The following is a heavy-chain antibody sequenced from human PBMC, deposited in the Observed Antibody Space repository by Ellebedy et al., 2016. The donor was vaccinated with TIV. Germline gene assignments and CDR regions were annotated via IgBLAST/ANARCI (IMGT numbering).Heavy chain of an antibody. CDR3: ARVTTAVTPHFDV. V-gene: IGHV4-4*02. D-gene: IGHD4-17*01. CDR2: IYHSGII. J-gene: IGHJ4*02. Sequence: SETLSLXXHVSGASLPTYYWWSWVRQAPGTVLEWIVAIYHSGIINYNPSLKSRTSISIDQSKNQFSLKMDSATAADTAVYFCARVTTAVTPHFDVWGQGILVGV. CDR1: GASLPTYYW.